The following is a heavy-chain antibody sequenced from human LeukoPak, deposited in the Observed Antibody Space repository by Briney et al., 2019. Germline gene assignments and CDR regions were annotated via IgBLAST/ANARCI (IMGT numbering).Heavy chain of an antibody. CDR2: TYHSVGS. CDR3: ARSDQYGSGSDWTTPFDAFDI. V-gene: IGHV4-4*02. CDR1: GGSIINSNW. Sequence: SETLSLTCVVSGGSIINSNWWSWVRQSPEKGLEWLGETYHSVGSNYNPSFKSRITISVDRSKNHFSLKLSSVTAADTAVYKCARSDQYGSGSDWTTPFDAFDIWGQGTMVTVSS. J-gene: IGHJ3*02. D-gene: IGHD3-10*01.